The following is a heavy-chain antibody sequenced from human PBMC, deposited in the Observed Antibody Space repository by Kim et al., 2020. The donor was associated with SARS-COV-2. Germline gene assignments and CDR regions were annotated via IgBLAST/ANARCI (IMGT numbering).Heavy chain of an antibody. J-gene: IGHJ5*02. D-gene: IGHD6-19*01. CDR3: TTNWIAVAGKLNWFDP. V-gene: IGHV3-15*01. CDR2: IKSKTDGGTT. Sequence: GGSLRLSCAASGFTFSNAWMSWVRQAPGKGLEWVGRIKSKTDGGTTDYAAPVKGRFTISRDDSKNTLYLQMNSLKTEDTAVYYCTTNWIAVAGKLNWFDPWGQGTLVTVSS. CDR1: GFTFSNAW.